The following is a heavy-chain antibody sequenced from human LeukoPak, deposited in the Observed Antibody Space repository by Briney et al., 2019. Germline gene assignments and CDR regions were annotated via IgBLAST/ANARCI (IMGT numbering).Heavy chain of an antibody. J-gene: IGHJ4*02. CDR2: ISSSGSTI. CDR3: AREAERYYYDSSGYAYYFDY. CDR1: GFTFSDYY. Sequence: PGGSLRISCAASGFTFSDYYMSWIRQAPGKGLEWVSYISSSGSTIYYADSVKGRFTISRDNAKNSLYLQMNSLRAEDTAVYYCAREAERYYYDSSGYAYYFDYWGQGTLVTVSS. D-gene: IGHD3-22*01. V-gene: IGHV3-11*01.